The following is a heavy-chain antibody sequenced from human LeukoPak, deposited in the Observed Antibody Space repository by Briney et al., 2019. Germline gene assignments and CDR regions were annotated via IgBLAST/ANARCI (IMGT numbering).Heavy chain of an antibody. CDR1: GFTFSSYA. V-gene: IGHV3-30-3*01. D-gene: IGHD6-19*01. Sequence: GGPLRLSCAASGFTFSSYAMHWVRQAPGEGLEWVAVISYDGSNKYYADSVKGRFTISRDNSKNTLYLQMNSLRAEDTAVYYCATSGYSSGCLDYWGQGTLVTSPQ. J-gene: IGHJ4*02. CDR2: ISYDGSNK. CDR3: ATSGYSSGCLDY.